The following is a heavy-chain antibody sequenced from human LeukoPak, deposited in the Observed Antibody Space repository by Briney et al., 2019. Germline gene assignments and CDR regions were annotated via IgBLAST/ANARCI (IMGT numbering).Heavy chain of an antibody. CDR1: GITFSSYA. CDR3: ANDFDY. V-gene: IGHV3-23*01. Sequence: GGSLRLSCAASGITFSSYAMTWVRQAPGKGLERVSTISGSTNGTYYADSVKGRFTISRDNSKNTLYLQLNSLRAEDTAVYYCANDFDYWGQGTLVTVSS. CDR2: ISGSTNGT. J-gene: IGHJ4*02.